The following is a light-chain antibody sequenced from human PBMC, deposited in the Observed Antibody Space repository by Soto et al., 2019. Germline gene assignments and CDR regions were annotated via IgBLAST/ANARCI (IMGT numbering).Light chain of an antibody. Sequence: DIQMTQSPSTLSASVGDRVTITCRASQSISSWLAWYHQKPGKAPKLLIYKASILESGVASRFRGSGSATEITLTISSLQPDGFSTYCRKQYNSNPWTFDQGTNVELK. CDR3: KQYNSNPWT. V-gene: IGKV1-5*03. CDR1: QSISSW. J-gene: IGKJ1*01. CDR2: KAS.